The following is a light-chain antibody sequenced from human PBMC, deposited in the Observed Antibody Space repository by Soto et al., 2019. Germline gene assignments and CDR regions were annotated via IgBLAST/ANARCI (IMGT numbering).Light chain of an antibody. CDR1: QPISRY. CDR2: AAS. J-gene: IGKJ1*01. CDR3: QQSYGART. V-gene: IGKV1-39*01. Sequence: DIQMTQSPSSLSASVGDRVTITCRASQPISRYLNWYQQKPGKAPKLLMFAASSLQSGVPSRFSGTGSGTDFTLSISSLQPEDFATYFCQQSYGARTFGQGTKVDIK.